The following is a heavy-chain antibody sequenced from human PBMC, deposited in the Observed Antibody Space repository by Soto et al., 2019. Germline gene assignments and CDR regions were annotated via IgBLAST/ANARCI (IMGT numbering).Heavy chain of an antibody. V-gene: IGHV1-3*01. D-gene: IGHD3-10*01. Sequence: QVQLVQSGAEVKKPGASVKVSCKASGYTFTSYAMHWVRQAPGQRLEWMGWINAGNGNTKYSQKFQGRVTITRDTPASTAYMELSSLRSEDTAVYYCARDADITMVRGVIDWFAPWGQGTLVTVSS. CDR1: GYTFTSYA. CDR2: INAGNGNT. J-gene: IGHJ5*02. CDR3: ARDADITMVRGVIDWFAP.